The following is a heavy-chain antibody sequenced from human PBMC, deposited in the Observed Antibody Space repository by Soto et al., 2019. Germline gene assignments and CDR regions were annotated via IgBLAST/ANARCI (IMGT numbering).Heavy chain of an antibody. V-gene: IGHV4-59*08. J-gene: IGHJ6*03. Sequence: PGGSLRLSCAASGFTFSNYAMSWVRQAPGKGLEWIGYIYYSGSTNYNPSLKSRVTISVDTSKNQFSLKLSSVTAADTAVYYCARTRIEPGIAAAGDYYYYYYMDVWGKGTTVTVSS. CDR1: GFTFSNYA. CDR2: IYYSGST. D-gene: IGHD6-13*01. CDR3: ARTRIEPGIAAAGDYYYYYYMDV.